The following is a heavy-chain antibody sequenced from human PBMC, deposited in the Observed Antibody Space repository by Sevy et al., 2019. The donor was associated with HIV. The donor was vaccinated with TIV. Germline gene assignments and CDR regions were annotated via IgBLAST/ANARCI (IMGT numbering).Heavy chain of an antibody. V-gene: IGHV4-34*01. D-gene: IGHD1-26*01. CDR3: ASDSGTYTYYFDY. CDR2: INHSGTT. CDR1: SESFRRYY. Sequence: SETLSLTCAVYSESFRRYYWNWIRQSPEKGLEWIGEINHSGTTNYYPSLKSRVTISVDPSRNQFSLKLNSVTAADTAVYYCASDSGTYTYYFDYWGQGTPVTVSS. J-gene: IGHJ4*02.